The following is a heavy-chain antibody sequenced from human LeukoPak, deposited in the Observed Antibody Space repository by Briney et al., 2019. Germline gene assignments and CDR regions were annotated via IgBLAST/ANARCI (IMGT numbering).Heavy chain of an antibody. V-gene: IGHV1-2*02. Sequence: GASVKVSCKASGYTFTAYSMHWVRQAPGQGLEYMGWLNPNSGDTNSAQRFQGRVTMTRDTSMSTAYMELSGLRFDGTAVYYCARGLINGYDFDYWGQGTLVTVSS. CDR1: GYTFTAYS. CDR3: ARGLINGYDFDY. CDR2: LNPNSGDT. D-gene: IGHD5-12*01. J-gene: IGHJ4*02.